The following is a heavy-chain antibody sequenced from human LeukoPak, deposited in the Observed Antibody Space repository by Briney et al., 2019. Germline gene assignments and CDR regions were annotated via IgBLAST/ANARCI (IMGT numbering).Heavy chain of an antibody. CDR3: ARHMYNWNDGPTLRWGAFDI. J-gene: IGHJ3*02. Sequence: GASLKISCKGSGYSSTSYWIGWVRQLPGKGLGWMGIISPGDSATRYSPSFQGQVTISADKSISTAYLQWSSLKASDTAMYYCARHMYNWNDGPTLRWGAFDIWGQGTMVTVSS. CDR1: GYSSTSYW. CDR2: ISPGDSAT. V-gene: IGHV5-51*01. D-gene: IGHD1-1*01.